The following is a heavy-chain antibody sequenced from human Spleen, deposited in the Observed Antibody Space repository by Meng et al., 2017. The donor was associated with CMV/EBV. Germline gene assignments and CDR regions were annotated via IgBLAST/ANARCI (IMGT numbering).Heavy chain of an antibody. J-gene: IGHJ5*02. CDR1: GFSFNIYG. Sequence: GESLKISCAASGFSFNIYGMHWVRQAPGKGLEWVSVISYDGSNKYYADSVKGRFTISRDNSKNTLYLQMNSLRAEDTAVYYCARGGIAAAGIGWFDPWGQGTLVTVSS. V-gene: IGHV3-30*06. D-gene: IGHD6-13*01. CDR3: ARGGIAAAGIGWFDP. CDR2: ISYDGSNK.